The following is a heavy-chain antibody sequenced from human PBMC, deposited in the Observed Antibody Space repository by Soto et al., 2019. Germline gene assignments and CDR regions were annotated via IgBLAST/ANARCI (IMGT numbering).Heavy chain of an antibody. V-gene: IGHV3-30*18. CDR3: AKNRIAVAGEDAFDI. CDR2: ISYDGSNK. Sequence: VGSLRLSCAASGFTFSSYGMHWVRQAPGKGLEWVAVISYDGSNKYYADSVKGRFTISRDNSKNTLYLQMNSLRAEDTAVYYCAKNRIAVAGEDAFDIWGQGTMVTVSS. J-gene: IGHJ3*02. D-gene: IGHD6-19*01. CDR1: GFTFSSYG.